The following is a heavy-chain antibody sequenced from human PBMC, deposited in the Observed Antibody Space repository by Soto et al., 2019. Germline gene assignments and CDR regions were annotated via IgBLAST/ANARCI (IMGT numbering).Heavy chain of an antibody. Sequence: QVQLQESGPGLVKPSQTLSLTCTVSGGSISSGGYYWSWIGQHPGKGLEWIGYIYYSGSTYYNPSLKSRVTIAVDTSKNQCSLKLSSVTAADTAVYYCARALVSFDAFDIWGQGTMVTVSS. V-gene: IGHV4-31*03. CDR1: GGSISSGGYY. CDR3: ARALVSFDAFDI. J-gene: IGHJ3*02. D-gene: IGHD2-21*01. CDR2: IYYSGST.